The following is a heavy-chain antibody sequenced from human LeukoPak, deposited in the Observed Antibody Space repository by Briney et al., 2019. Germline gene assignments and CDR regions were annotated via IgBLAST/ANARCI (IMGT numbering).Heavy chain of an antibody. CDR3: AKSPSLRPTPFDY. CDR1: GFTVSSNY. V-gene: IGHV3-30*02. Sequence: GGSLRLSCAASGFTVSSNYMSRVRQAPGKGLEWVAFIRYDGSNKYYADSVKGRFTISRDNSKNTLYLQMNSLRAEDTVVYYCAKSPSLRPTPFDYWGQGTLVTVSS. J-gene: IGHJ4*02. CDR2: IRYDGSNK. D-gene: IGHD5-12*01.